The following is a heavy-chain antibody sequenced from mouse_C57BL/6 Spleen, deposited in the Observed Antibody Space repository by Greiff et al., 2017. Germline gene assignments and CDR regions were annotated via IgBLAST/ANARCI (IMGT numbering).Heavy chain of an antibody. Sequence: QVHVKQPGAELVKPGASVKMSCKASGYTFTSYWITWVKQRPGQGLEWIGDIYPGSGSTNYNEKFKSKATLTVDTSSSTAYMQLSSLTSEDSAVYYCARGVGYYAMDYWGQGTSGTVSS. CDR2: IYPGSGST. D-gene: IGHD1-1*02. J-gene: IGHJ4*01. CDR1: GYTFTSYW. V-gene: IGHV1-55*01. CDR3: ARGVGYYAMDY.